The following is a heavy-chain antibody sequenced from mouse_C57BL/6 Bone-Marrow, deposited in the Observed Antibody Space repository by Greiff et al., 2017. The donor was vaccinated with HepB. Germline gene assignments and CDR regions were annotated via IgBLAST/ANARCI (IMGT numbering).Heavy chain of an antibody. J-gene: IGHJ3*01. CDR1: GYTFTSYN. CDR2: IYPGNGDT. V-gene: IGHV1-12*01. Sequence: LQQSGAELVRPGASVKMSCKASGYTFTSYNMHWVKQTPRQGLEWIGAIYPGNGDTSYNQKFKGKATLTVDKSSSTAYMQLSSLTSEDSAVYFCARLKVYDYDGDWFAYWGQGTLVTVSA. D-gene: IGHD2-4*01. CDR3: ARLKVYDYDGDWFAY.